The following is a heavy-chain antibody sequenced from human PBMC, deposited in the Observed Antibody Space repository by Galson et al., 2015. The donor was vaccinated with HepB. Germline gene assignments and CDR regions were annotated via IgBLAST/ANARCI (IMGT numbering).Heavy chain of an antibody. D-gene: IGHD3/OR15-3a*01. Sequence: SLRLSCAASGFSFGDYGMHWVRQVPGKGLERVAFIRYDGTAIYYADSVKGRFTIFRDISKNSLFLQMNSLRADDTAVYYCAKDGTGWGDGYFDYWGQGSLVTVSS. CDR3: AKDGTGWGDGYFDY. CDR2: IRYDGTAI. J-gene: IGHJ4*02. V-gene: IGHV3-30*02. CDR1: GFSFGDYG.